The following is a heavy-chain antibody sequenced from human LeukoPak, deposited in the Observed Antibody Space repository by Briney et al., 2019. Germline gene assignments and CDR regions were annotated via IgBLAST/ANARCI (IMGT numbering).Heavy chain of an antibody. Sequence: KPSETLSLTRTVSGGSLRSYYRGWIRQPPGKGLEWIGYIYYSGSTNYNPSLKSRVTISVDTSKNQFSLKLSSVTAADTAVYYCARVTPFRIAVAGGWFDPWGQGTLVTVSS. CDR2: IYYSGST. D-gene: IGHD6-19*01. V-gene: IGHV4-59*01. CDR1: GGSLRSYY. J-gene: IGHJ5*02. CDR3: ARVTPFRIAVAGGWFDP.